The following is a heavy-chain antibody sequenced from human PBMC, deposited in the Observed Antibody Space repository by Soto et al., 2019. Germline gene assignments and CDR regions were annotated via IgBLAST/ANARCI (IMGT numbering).Heavy chain of an antibody. V-gene: IGHV1-69*13. J-gene: IGHJ6*02. D-gene: IGHD3-10*01. CDR1: GGTFSSYA. CDR3: ASPDYYGSGSAGYYYYGMDV. CDR2: IIPIFGTA. Sequence: SVKVSCKASGGTFSSYAISWVRQAPGQGLEWMGGIIPIFGTANYAQKFQGRVTITADESTSTAYMELSSLRSEDTAVYYCASPDYYGSGSAGYYYYGMDVWGQGTTVTVSS.